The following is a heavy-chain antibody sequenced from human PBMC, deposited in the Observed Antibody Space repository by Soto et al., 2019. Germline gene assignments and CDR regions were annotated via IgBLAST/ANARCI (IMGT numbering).Heavy chain of an antibody. Sequence: QVQLAQSGAEVKKPGASVKVSCKASGDTFTDYYIHWVRQAPGQGLEWMGTVNPSGGHTTYAQHFLGRMTITRDTSTSTLSMELTSLTSEDTAVYYCARGGHVVVVTAALDYCGQGTPVTVSS. CDR2: VNPSGGHT. D-gene: IGHD2-21*02. CDR3: ARGGHVVVVTAALDY. CDR1: GDTFTDYY. J-gene: IGHJ4*02. V-gene: IGHV1-46*01.